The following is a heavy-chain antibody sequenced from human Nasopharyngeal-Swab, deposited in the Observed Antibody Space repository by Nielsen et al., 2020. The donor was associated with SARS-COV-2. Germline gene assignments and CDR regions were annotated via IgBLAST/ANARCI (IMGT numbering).Heavy chain of an antibody. V-gene: IGHV1-8*01. J-gene: IGHJ4*02. CDR3: ASLSAVTTSDY. CDR1: GYTFTNYD. CDR2: MNPNSGNT. D-gene: IGHD4-17*01. Sequence: ASVKVSCKASGYTFTNYDINWVRQATGQGLEWMGWMNPNSGNTGYAQIFQGRVSMTRNTSISTAYMELSSLRSEDTAVYYCASLSAVTTSDYWGQGTLVTVSS.